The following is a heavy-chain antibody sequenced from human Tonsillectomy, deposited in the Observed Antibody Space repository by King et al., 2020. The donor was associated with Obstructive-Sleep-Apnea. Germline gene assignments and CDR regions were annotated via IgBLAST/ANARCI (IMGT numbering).Heavy chain of an antibody. Sequence: VQLQESGPGLVKPSETLSLTCTVSGGSISSYYWSWIRQPPGKGLEWIEYIYYSGSTNYNPSLKSRVTISVDTSKNQFSLKLSSVTAADTAVYYCARDSSGSNDYWGQGTLVTVSS. CDR1: GGSISSYY. J-gene: IGHJ4*02. CDR2: IYYSGST. D-gene: IGHD3-22*01. V-gene: IGHV4-59*01. CDR3: ARDSSGSNDY.